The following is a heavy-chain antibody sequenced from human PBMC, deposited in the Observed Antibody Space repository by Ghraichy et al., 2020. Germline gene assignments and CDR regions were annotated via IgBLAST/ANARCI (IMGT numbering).Heavy chain of an antibody. J-gene: IGHJ4*02. CDR2: ISWNSGSI. CDR1: GFTFDDYA. CDR3: ARAAAGDY. D-gene: IGHD6-13*01. V-gene: IGHV3-9*01. Sequence: GGSLRLSCAASGFTFDDYAMHWVRQAPGKGLEWVSGISWNSGSIGYADSVKGRFTISRDNAKNSLYLQMNSLRAEDTALYYCARAAAGDYWGQGTLVTVSS.